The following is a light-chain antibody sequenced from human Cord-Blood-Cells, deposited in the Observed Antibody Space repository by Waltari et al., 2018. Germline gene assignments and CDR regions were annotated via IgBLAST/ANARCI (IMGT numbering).Light chain of an antibody. CDR1: TGADPRSHY. CDR2: EVS. J-gene: IGLJ2*01. CDR3: CLYYRSALPVV. Sequence: VTPEPSLTAVLGSRATLPCRSPTGADPRSHYSHWFQQHPCPTPRPLLSTTYKHNPGQAPSQMIDEVSNRRSWVPARFSGSMFGNTAALTLSGAQPEDEAEYYCCLYYRSALPVVFGGGTKLTVL. V-gene: IGLV7-46*01.